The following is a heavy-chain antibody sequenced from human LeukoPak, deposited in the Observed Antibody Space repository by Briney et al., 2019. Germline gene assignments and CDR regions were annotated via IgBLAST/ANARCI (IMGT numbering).Heavy chain of an antibody. CDR1: GFTFDDYA. Sequence: GGSLRLSCAASGFTFDDYAMHWVRQAPGKGLEWVSGISWNSGSIGYADSVKGRFTISRDNAKNSLYLQMNSLRAEDMALYYCAKDRGHDYSNYETHFDYWGQGTLVTVSS. J-gene: IGHJ4*02. V-gene: IGHV3-9*03. CDR3: AKDRGHDYSNYETHFDY. CDR2: ISWNSGSI. D-gene: IGHD4-11*01.